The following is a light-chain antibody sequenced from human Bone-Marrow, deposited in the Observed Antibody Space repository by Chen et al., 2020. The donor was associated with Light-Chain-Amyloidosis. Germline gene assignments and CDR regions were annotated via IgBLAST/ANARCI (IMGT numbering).Light chain of an antibody. CDR1: STDVGNYNL. Sequence: QSALPQPASVSGPPGQSITISCTGTSTDVGNYNLVSWYQRHPGKAPKLIIFEDNKRPSGVPSRFSGSRSGYTASLTISGLQAEDESDYYCCSYAGSQIFVFGTGSRVTVL. CDR3: CSYAGSQIFV. CDR2: EDN. J-gene: IGLJ1*01. V-gene: IGLV2-23*01.